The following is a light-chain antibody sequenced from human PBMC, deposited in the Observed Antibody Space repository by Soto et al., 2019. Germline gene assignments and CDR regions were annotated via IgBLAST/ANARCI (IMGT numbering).Light chain of an antibody. CDR3: SSYTNINTRACV. V-gene: IGLV2-14*01. J-gene: IGLJ1*01. CDR1: SNDVGGYNF. Sequence: QSALTQPRSVSGSPGQSVTISCTGTSNDVGGYNFVSWYQQLPGKAPKLMIYEVTDRPSGVSNRFSGSKSGNTASLTISGLQAEDEAEYYCSSYTNINTRACVFGTGTKLTVL. CDR2: EVT.